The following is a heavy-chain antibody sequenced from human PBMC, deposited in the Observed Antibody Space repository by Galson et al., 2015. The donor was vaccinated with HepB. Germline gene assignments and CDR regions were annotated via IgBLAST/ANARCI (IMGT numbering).Heavy chain of an antibody. Sequence: SVKVSCKASGGTFSSYAISWVRQAPGQGLEWMGGIIPIFGTANYAQKFQGRVTITADESTSTAYMELSSLRSEDTAVYYCARAIREVFGVVTIRHYYYGMDVWGQGTTVTVSS. CDR3: ARAIREVFGVVTIRHYYYGMDV. J-gene: IGHJ6*02. D-gene: IGHD3-3*01. CDR1: GGTFSSYA. CDR2: IIPIFGTA. V-gene: IGHV1-69*13.